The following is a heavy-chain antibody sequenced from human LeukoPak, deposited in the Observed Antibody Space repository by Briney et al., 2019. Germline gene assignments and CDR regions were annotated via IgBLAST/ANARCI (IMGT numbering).Heavy chain of an antibody. CDR1: GGSFSGYY. D-gene: IGHD6-19*01. CDR3: ARMGAYSSGWYGGFDY. Sequence: SETLSLTCAVYGGSFSGYYWSWIRQPPGKGLEWIGEINHSGSTNYNPSLKSRVTISVDTSKNQFSLKLSSVTAADTAVYYCARMGAYSSGWYGGFDYWGQGTLGTVSS. CDR2: INHSGST. V-gene: IGHV4-34*01. J-gene: IGHJ4*02.